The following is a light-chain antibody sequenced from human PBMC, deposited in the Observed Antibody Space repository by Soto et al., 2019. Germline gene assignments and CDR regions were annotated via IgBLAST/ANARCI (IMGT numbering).Light chain of an antibody. CDR2: DVS. J-gene: IGLJ1*01. V-gene: IGLV2-14*03. Sequence: QSALTQPASVSGSPGKSITISCTGASSDVGGYNYVSWFQQHPGKSPKLLIYDVSYRPSGVSNRFAGSKSGTTASLTISGLQAEDEADYYCSSYTSSSTQVFGTATKLTVL. CDR3: SSYTSSSTQV. CDR1: SSDVGGYNY.